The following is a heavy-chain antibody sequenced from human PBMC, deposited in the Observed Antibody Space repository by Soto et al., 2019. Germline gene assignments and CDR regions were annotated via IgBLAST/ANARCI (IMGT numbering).Heavy chain of an antibody. CDR1: GGSISSSSYY. D-gene: IGHD2-2*01. CDR2: IYYSGST. Sequence: QLQLQESGPGLVKPSETLSLTCTVSGGSISSSSYYWRWIRQPPGKGLEWIGSIYYSGSTYYNPSLKSRVTISVDTSKNQFSLKLSSVTAADTAVYYSASRNVLVVPAASFDPWGQGTLVTVSS. J-gene: IGHJ5*02. V-gene: IGHV4-39*01. CDR3: ASRNVLVVPAASFDP.